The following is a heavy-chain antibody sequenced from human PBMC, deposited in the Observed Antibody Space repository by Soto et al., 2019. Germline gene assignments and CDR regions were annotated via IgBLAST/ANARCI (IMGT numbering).Heavy chain of an antibody. CDR3: ARDRCTSTSCFFDY. Sequence: PGGSLRLSCGASGFTFSTYWMGWVRQAPGKGLEWVANIKQDGSDKYYVDSVKGRFTISRDNTKNSLYLQMNSLRAEDTAFYYCARDRCTSTSCFFDYWGQGTLVTVS. CDR2: IKQDGSDK. D-gene: IGHD2-2*01. CDR1: GFTFSTYW. J-gene: IGHJ4*02. V-gene: IGHV3-7*03.